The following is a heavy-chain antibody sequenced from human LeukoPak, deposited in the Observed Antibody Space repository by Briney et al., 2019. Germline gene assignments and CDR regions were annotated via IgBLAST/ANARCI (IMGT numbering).Heavy chain of an antibody. J-gene: IGHJ4*02. D-gene: IGHD1-7*01. Sequence: ASVKVSCKASGYTFTSYGISWVRQAPGQGLEWMGWISAYNGNTNYAQKLQGRVTMTTDTSTSTAYMELRSLRSDDTAVYYCARDRRVLSWNSPFDYWGQGTLVTVSS. CDR3: ARDRRVLSWNSPFDY. CDR2: ISAYNGNT. V-gene: IGHV1-18*01. CDR1: GYTFTSYG.